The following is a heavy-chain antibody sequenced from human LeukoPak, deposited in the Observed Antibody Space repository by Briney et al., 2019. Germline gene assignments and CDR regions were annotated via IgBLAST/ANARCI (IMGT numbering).Heavy chain of an antibody. Sequence: GESLRLSCAASGFTFSNYGMRWVRQAPGKGLEWVSFIYSGGSTQYSDSVKGRFTISRDNSKNTLYLQMNSLRAEDTAAYYCARRAGDYSHPYDYWGQGTLVTVSS. CDR1: GFTFSNYG. V-gene: IGHV3-53*01. D-gene: IGHD3-22*01. CDR2: IYSGGST. CDR3: ARRAGDYSHPYDY. J-gene: IGHJ4*02.